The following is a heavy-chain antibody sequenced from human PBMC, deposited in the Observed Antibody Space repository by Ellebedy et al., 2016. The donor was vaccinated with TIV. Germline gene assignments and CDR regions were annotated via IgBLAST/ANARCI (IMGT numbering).Heavy chain of an antibody. CDR2: ISGSGGST. CDR3: AKTRNGWELRDWFDP. J-gene: IGHJ5*02. Sequence: PRGSLRLSCAASGFTFSSYAMSWVRQAPGKGLEWVSAISGSGGSTYYADSVKGRFTISRDNSKNTLYLQMNSLRAEDTAVYYCAKTRNGWELRDWFDPWGQGTLVTVSS. D-gene: IGHD1-26*01. V-gene: IGHV3-23*01. CDR1: GFTFSSYA.